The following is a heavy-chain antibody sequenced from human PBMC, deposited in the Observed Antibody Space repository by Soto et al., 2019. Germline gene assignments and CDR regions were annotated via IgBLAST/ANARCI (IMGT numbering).Heavy chain of an antibody. J-gene: IGHJ4*02. CDR3: ARGGGVYYFDY. D-gene: IGHD2-8*02. Sequence: PSETLSLTCTVSGGSISSYYWSWIRQPPGKGLEWIGYIYYSGITDYNPSLKSRVTISVDTSKSQFSLKLSSVTAADTAVYYCARGGGVYYFDYWGRGTLVTVS. CDR2: IYYSGIT. V-gene: IGHV4-59*01. CDR1: GGSISSYY.